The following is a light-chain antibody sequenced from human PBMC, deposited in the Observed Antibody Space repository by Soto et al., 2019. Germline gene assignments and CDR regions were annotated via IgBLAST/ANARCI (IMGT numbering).Light chain of an antibody. CDR1: QSVTHS. V-gene: IGKV3-11*01. Sequence: ITLTQSPGTLSLSPGERATLSCRASQSVTHSLAWFQQKPGQAPRLLIYDASKRPSGVPARFSGSGSGTDFTLTISSLEPEDFAVYYCHQRGAWPLTFGGGTTVEI. CDR3: HQRGAWPLT. J-gene: IGKJ4*01. CDR2: DAS.